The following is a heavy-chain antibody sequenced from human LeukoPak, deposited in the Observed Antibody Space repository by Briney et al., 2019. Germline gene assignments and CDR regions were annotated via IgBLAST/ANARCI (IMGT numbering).Heavy chain of an antibody. Sequence: SETLPLTCTVSGGSISSSSYYWGWIRQPPGKGLEWIGSIYYSGSTYYNPSLKSRVTISVDTSKNQFSLKLSSVTAADTAVYYCASEVSSMDHDAFDIWGQGTMVTVSS. V-gene: IGHV4-39*07. CDR3: ASEVSSMDHDAFDI. D-gene: IGHD2/OR15-2a*01. J-gene: IGHJ3*02. CDR1: GGSISSSSYY. CDR2: IYYSGST.